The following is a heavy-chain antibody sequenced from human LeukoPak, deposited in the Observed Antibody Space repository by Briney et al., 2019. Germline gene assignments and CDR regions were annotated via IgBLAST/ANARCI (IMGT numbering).Heavy chain of an antibody. V-gene: IGHV3-21*01. D-gene: IGHD3-10*01. Sequence: GGSLRLSCAASGFTFSSYSMNWVRQDPGKRLEWVSSISSSSSYIYYADSVKGRFTISRDNAKNSLYLQMNSLRAEDTAVYYCARDHGSGSFSIDYWGQGTLVTVSS. CDR2: ISSSSSYI. CDR1: GFTFSSYS. J-gene: IGHJ4*02. CDR3: ARDHGSGSFSIDY.